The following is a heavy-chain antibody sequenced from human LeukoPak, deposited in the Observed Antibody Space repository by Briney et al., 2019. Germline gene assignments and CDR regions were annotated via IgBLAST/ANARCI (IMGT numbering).Heavy chain of an antibody. D-gene: IGHD2-15*01. V-gene: IGHV1-24*01. J-gene: IGHJ5*02. CDR3: ATAPPYCSGGSCYSFDP. CDR2: FDPEDGET. CDR1: GYTLTELS. Sequence: GASVKVSCKVSGYTLTELSMHWVRQAPGKGREWMGGFDPEDGETIYAQKFQGRVTMTEDTSTDTAYMELSSLRSEDTAVYYCATAPPYCSGGSCYSFDPWGQGTLVTVSS.